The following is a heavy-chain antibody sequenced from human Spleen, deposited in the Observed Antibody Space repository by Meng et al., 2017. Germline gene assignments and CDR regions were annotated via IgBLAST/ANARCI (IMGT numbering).Heavy chain of an antibody. CDR3: ARGFNGGNSGAFGY. CDR1: GFTFTDYA. CDR2: VSHDGNSG. V-gene: IGHV3-30-3*01. J-gene: IGHJ4*02. Sequence: QVQLVESGGGVVQPGGSLRLSCATSGFTFTDYAMHWVRQAPGKGPQWVAIVSHDGNSGCYADSVKGRFSVSRDNFKNSLDLQMNSLRAEDTAVYYCARGFNGGNSGAFGYWGQGTLVTVSS. D-gene: IGHD4-23*01.